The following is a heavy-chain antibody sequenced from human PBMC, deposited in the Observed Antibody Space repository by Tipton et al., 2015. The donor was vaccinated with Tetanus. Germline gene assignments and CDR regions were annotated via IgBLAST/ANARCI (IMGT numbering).Heavy chain of an antibody. D-gene: IGHD1-20*01. J-gene: IGHJ5*02. CDR1: GVSIRNGGYS. V-gene: IGHV4-30-2*01. Sequence: LSLTCTVSGVSIRNGGYSWSWIRQPPGKGLEWIGYTYHSGGTYYNPFLKSRVTISVDRSNNQFSLDLTSVTAADTAVYYCARAPYNSPGKYCFDVWGQGTLVTVSS. CDR2: TYHSGGT. CDR3: ARAPYNSPGKYCFDV.